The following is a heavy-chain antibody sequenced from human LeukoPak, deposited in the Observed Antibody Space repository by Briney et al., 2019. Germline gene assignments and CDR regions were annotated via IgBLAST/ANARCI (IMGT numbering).Heavy chain of an antibody. CDR2: ISKSGTTI. D-gene: IGHD5-18*01. J-gene: IGHJ4*02. CDR3: ARDPDEWIQLGHFDY. CDR1: GFTFSNYD. Sequence: PGGSLRLSCAVSGFTFSNYDMNWVRQAPGKGLEWVSYISKSGTTIYYGDSVKGRFTISRDNAKNTLYLQMNSLRAEDTAVYHCARDPDEWIQLGHFDYWGQGTLVTVSS. V-gene: IGHV3-48*03.